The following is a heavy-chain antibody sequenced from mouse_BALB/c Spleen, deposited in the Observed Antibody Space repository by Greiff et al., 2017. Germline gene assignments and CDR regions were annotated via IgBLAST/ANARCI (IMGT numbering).Heavy chain of an antibody. V-gene: IGHV1S22*01. J-gene: IGHJ2*01. Sequence: QQPGSELVRPGASVKLSCKASGYTFTSYWMHWVKQRPGQGLEWIGNIYPGSGSTNYDEKFKSKATLTVDTSSSTAYMQLSSLTSEDSAVYYCTRSGGAPYYFDYWGQGTTLTVSS. CDR3: TRSGGAPYYFDY. CDR2: IYPGSGST. D-gene: IGHD3-1*01. CDR1: GYTFTSYW.